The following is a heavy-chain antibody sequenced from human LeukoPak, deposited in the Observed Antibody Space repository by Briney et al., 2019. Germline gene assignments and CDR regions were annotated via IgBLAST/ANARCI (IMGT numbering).Heavy chain of an antibody. J-gene: IGHJ4*02. CDR2: IYYSGST. CDR1: GGSISSYY. Sequence: SETLSLTCTVSGGSISSYYWSWIRQPPGKGLEWIGYIYYSGSTNYNPSLKSRVTISVDTSKNQFSLKLSSVTAADTAVYYCARHRREWEPGVFDYWGQGTLVTVSS. D-gene: IGHD1-26*01. CDR3: ARHRREWEPGVFDY. V-gene: IGHV4-59*08.